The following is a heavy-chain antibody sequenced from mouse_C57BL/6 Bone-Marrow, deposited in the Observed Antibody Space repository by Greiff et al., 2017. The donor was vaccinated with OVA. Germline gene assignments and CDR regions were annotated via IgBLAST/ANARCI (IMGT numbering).Heavy chain of an antibody. CDR1: GFTFSNYW. D-gene: IGHD1-1*01. V-gene: IGHV6-3*01. J-gene: IGHJ4*01. CDR3: TGARYGSDAMDY. CDR2: IRLKSDNYAT. Sequence: EVKLLESGGGLVQPGGSMKLSCVASGFTFSNYWMNWVRQSPEKGLEWVAQIRLKSDNYATNYAESVKGRFTISRDDSKSSVYLQMNSLRAEDTGIYYCTGARYGSDAMDYWGQGTSVTVSS.